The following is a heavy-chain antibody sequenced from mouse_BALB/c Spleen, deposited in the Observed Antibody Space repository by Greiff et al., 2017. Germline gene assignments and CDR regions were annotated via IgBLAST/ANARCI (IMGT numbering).Heavy chain of an antibody. CDR2: ISSGSSTI. D-gene: IGHD2-4*01. J-gene: IGHJ2*01. CDR3: ARSGDYENYFDY. V-gene: IGHV5-17*02. Sequence: EVKLMESGGGLVQPGGSRKLSCAASGFTFSSFGMHWVRQAPEKGLEWVAYISSGSSTIYYADTVKGRFTISRDNTKNTLFLQMLSLRSEDTAMYYCARSGDYENYFDYWGQGTTLTVSA. CDR1: GFTFSSFG.